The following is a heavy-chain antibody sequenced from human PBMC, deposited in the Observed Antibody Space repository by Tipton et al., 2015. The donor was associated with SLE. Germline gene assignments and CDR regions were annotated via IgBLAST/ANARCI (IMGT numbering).Heavy chain of an antibody. J-gene: IGHJ3*02. D-gene: IGHD6-25*01. CDR2: IYYSGST. Sequence: TLSLTCTVSGGSISSYYWSWIRQPPGKGLEWIGYIYYSGSTNYNPSLKSRVTISVDTSKNQFSLKLSSVTAADTAVYYCARHYGAAGAFDIWGQGTMVTVSS. CDR1: GGSISSYY. CDR3: ARHYGAAGAFDI. V-gene: IGHV4-59*08.